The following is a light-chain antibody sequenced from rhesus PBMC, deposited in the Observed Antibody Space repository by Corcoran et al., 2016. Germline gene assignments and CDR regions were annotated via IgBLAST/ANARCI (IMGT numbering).Light chain of an antibody. CDR3: SSYASGGTFV. J-gene: IGLJ1*01. CDR2: EVN. CDR1: NSDIGGSNR. V-gene: IGLV2-13*03. Sequence: QAAPTQSPSVSGSPGQSLPISCTGTNSDIGGSNRVSWYQQHPGKAPKLMIYEVNKRPSGVADRFSGSKSGNTASLTISGLQADDEAHYYCSSYASGGTFVFGAGTRLTVL.